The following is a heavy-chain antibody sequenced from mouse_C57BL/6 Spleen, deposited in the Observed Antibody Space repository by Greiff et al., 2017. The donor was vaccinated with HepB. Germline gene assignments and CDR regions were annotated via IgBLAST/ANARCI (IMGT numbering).Heavy chain of an antibody. V-gene: IGHV5-6*01. CDR2: ISSGGSYT. J-gene: IGHJ2*01. CDR1: GFTFSSYG. Sequence: DVQLVESGGDLVKPGGSLKLSCAASGFTFSSYGMSWVRQTPDKRLEWVATISSGGSYTYYPDSVKGRFTISRDNAKNTLYLQMSSLKSEDTAMYYCARRDDYDEGYYFDYWGQGTTLTVSS. CDR3: ARRDDYDEGYYFDY. D-gene: IGHD2-4*01.